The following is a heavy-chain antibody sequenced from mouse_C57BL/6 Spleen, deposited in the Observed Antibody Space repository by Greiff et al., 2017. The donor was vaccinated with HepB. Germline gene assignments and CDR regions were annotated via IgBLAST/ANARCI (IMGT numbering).Heavy chain of an antibody. CDR2: IDPEDGDT. CDR1: GFNIKDYY. D-gene: IGHD1-1*01. V-gene: IGHV14-1*01. Sequence: VQLKHSGAELVRPGASVKLSCTASGFNIKDYYMHWVKQRPEQGLEWIGRIDPEDGDTEYAPKFQGKATMTADTSSNTAYLQLSSLTSEDTAVYYCTTETTVVAPYFDYGGQGTTLTVSS. CDR3: TTETTVVAPYFDY. J-gene: IGHJ2*01.